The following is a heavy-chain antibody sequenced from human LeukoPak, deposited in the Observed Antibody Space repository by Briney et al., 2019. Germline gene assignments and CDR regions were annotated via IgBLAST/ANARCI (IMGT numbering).Heavy chain of an antibody. D-gene: IGHD3-22*01. Sequence: TETLSLTCAVSGYSISSGYYWGWIRQPPGKGLEWIGSIYHSGSTYYNPSLKSRVTISVDTSKNQFSLKLSSVTAADTAVYYCASVFYYASSGYYYEGPLGYWGQGTLVTVSS. J-gene: IGHJ4*02. CDR3: ASVFYYASSGYYYEGPLGY. V-gene: IGHV4-38-2*01. CDR1: GYSISSGYY. CDR2: IYHSGST.